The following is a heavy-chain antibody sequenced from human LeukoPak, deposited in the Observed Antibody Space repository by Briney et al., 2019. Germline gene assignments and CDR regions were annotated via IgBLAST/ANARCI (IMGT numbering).Heavy chain of an antibody. CDR2: ISSSSSTI. J-gene: IGHJ4*02. CDR3: ARDTSGYSSSWYSHYFDY. V-gene: IGHV3-48*01. CDR1: GFTFSSYS. Sequence: GGSLRLSCAASGFTFSSYSMNWVRQAPGKGLGWVSYISSSSSTIYYADSVKGRFTISRDNAKNSLYLQMNSLGAEDTAVYYCARDTSGYSSSWYSHYFDYWGQGTLVTVSS. D-gene: IGHD6-13*01.